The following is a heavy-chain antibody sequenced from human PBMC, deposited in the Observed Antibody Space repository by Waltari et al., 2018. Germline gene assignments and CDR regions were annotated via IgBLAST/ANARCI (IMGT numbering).Heavy chain of an antibody. D-gene: IGHD3-22*01. V-gene: IGHV3-7*01. CDR1: GFSFSHSC. CDR2: IKGDGSRK. CDR3: ARDDSSSGSYDAFDI. J-gene: IGHJ3*02. Sequence: EVQLVESGGGLVQPGGSLSLSCEASGFSFSHSCMGWVRQAPGKGLEWVADIKGDGSRKYYLDSVRGRFSISRDNTKNSVDLQMNSLRAEDTAVYYCARDDSSSGSYDAFDIWGQGTMVAVSS.